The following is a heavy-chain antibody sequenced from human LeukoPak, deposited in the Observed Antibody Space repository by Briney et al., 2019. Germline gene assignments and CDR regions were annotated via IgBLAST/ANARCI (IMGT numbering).Heavy chain of an antibody. V-gene: IGHV3-21*01. Sequence: GGSLRLSCAASGFTFSSYSMNWVRQAPGKGLEWVSSISSSSSYIYYADSVKGRFTISRDNAKNSLYLQMNRLRAEDTAVYYCARSEYYGSGSYRGGDYWGQGTLVTVSS. J-gene: IGHJ4*02. D-gene: IGHD3-10*01. CDR3: ARSEYYGSGSYRGGDY. CDR2: ISSSSSYI. CDR1: GFTFSSYS.